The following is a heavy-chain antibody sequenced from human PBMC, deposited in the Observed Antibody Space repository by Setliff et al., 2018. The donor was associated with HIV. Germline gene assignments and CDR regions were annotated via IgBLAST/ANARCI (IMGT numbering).Heavy chain of an antibody. V-gene: IGHV1-18*01. CDR3: ARGVAVTAIHAYYYGLDV. D-gene: IGHD2-21*02. CDR1: GYTFTSYG. CDR2: ISAYNGNT. Sequence: ASVKVSCKASGYTFTSYGISWVRQAPGQGLEWMGWISAYNGNTNYAQKLQGRVTMTTDTSTSTAYMELRSLRSDDTAVYYCARGVAVTAIHAYYYGLDVWGQGTTVTVSS. J-gene: IGHJ6*02.